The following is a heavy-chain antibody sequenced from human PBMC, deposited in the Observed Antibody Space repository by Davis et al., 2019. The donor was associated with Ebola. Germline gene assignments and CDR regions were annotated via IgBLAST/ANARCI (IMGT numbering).Heavy chain of an antibody. D-gene: IGHD3-22*01. Sequence: GESLKISCTTSGLPFGDYSMSWVRQAPGKGLEWVGLIRSKAYGATTEYAASVKGRFTISRDDSKSIAYLQMNSLKTEDTAFYYCTSPSTSYYDTIHWHWGQGTLVTVSS. CDR2: IRSKAYGATT. J-gene: IGHJ4*02. CDR3: TSPSTSYYDTIHWH. V-gene: IGHV3-49*04. CDR1: GLPFGDYS.